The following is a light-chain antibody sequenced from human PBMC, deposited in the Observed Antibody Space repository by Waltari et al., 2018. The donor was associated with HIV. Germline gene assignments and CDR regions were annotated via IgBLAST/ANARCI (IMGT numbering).Light chain of an antibody. Sequence: EIVLTQSPGTLSLSPGERATLSCRASQSLSANYLAWYQQKPGQAPRLLIYGASRGATGIPGRFTGGGSATEFTLTISRLEAEDSAVYYCQQYGSTPWTFGQGTKVEIK. CDR2: GAS. CDR1: QSLSANY. V-gene: IGKV3-20*01. CDR3: QQYGSTPWT. J-gene: IGKJ1*01.